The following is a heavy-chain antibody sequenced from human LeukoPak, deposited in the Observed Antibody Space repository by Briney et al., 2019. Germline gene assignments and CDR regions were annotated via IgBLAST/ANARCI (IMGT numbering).Heavy chain of an antibody. CDR1: GFTFSDYY. J-gene: IGHJ3*02. V-gene: IGHV3-11*06. Sequence: PGGSLRLSCTASGFTFSDYYMSWLRQAPGKGLEGVSYISSSSSYTRYADSVQGRFTISRDNARNSLYLRMNSLRAEDTAVYYCLPLLSRPYVEDGFDIWGQGTMVTVSS. CDR2: ISSSSSYT. CDR3: LPLLSRPYVEDGFDI. D-gene: IGHD2/OR15-2a*01.